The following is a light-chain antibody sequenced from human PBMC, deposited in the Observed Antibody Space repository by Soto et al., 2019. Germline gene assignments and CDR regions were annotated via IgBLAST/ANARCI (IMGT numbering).Light chain of an antibody. CDR1: QSISSY. CDR3: QQSYSTPWT. CDR2: AAS. Sequence: DIQMNQSPYSLSASVGDRVTITCRASQSISSYLNWYQQKPGKAPKLLIYAASSLQSGVPSRFSGRGSGTDFTLTISSLQPEDFATYYCQQSYSTPWTFGQGTKVEIK. V-gene: IGKV1-39*01. J-gene: IGKJ1*01.